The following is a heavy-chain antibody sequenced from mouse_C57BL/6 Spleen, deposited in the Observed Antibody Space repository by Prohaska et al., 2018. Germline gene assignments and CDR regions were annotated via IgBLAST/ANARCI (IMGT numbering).Heavy chain of an antibody. CDR2: ISSGSSTI. Sequence: EVQLVESGGGLVKPGGSLKLSCAASGFTFSDYGMHWVRQAPEKGLELVVYISSGSSTIDYADTVKGRFTISRDNAKNTLFLQMTSLRSEDTAMYYCARPYDGYYLFAYWGQGTLVTVSA. V-gene: IGHV5-17*01. CDR3: ARPYDGYYLFAY. CDR1: GFTFSDYG. J-gene: IGHJ3*01. D-gene: IGHD2-3*01.